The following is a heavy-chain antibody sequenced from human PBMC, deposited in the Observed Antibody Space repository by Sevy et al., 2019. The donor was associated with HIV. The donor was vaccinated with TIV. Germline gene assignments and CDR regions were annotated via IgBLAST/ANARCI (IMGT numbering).Heavy chain of an antibody. CDR1: GFDFSIYS. D-gene: IGHD2-8*01. CDR3: AREGCTKPHDY. V-gene: IGHV3-23*01. Sequence: GESLKISCAASGFDFSIYSMSWVLQAPGKGLEWVSTLSFGCGKINYADSVKGRFTISRDNSKSSVYLQMNNMRVEDTAVYYCAREGCTKPHDYWGQGTLVTVSS. CDR2: LSFGCGKI. J-gene: IGHJ4*02.